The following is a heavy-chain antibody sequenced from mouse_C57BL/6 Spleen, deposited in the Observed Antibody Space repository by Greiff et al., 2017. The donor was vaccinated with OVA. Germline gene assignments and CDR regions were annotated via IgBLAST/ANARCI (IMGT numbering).Heavy chain of an antibody. CDR2: IDPSDSST. V-gene: IGHV1-50*01. D-gene: IGHD2-3*01. Sequence: QVQLQQSGAELVKPGASVKLSCKASGYTFTSYWMQWVKQRPGQGLEWIGEIDPSDSSTNSNHKFKGKATLTVDTSSSTAYMQLSSLTSEDSAVYYCARLPYDGYSLYGYFDVWGTGTTVTVSS. J-gene: IGHJ1*03. CDR1: GYTFTSYW. CDR3: ARLPYDGYSLYGYFDV.